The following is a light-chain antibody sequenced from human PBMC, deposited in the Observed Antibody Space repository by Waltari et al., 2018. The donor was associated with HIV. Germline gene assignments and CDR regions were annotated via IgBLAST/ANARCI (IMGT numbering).Light chain of an antibody. Sequence: SSVLTQPPSVSVAPGQTARITCGGNNIGTKSVHWYQQKPGQAPVLVVDEDRDRHSEVPERFSGSNCGNTATLTTNGVEAGEEADYYCQVWDSSSAQVVVGGGTKLTVL. CDR1: NIGTKS. CDR2: EDR. V-gene: IGLV3-21*02. CDR3: QVWDSSSAQVV. J-gene: IGLJ2*01.